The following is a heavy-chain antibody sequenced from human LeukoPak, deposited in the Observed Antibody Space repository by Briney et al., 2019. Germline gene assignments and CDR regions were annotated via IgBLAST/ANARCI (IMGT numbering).Heavy chain of an antibody. CDR1: GYSFTSYW. Sequence: GESLKISCKGSGYSFTSYWIGWVRQMPGKGLEWMGIIHPGDSDTRYSPSFRGQVTISADKSISTAYLQWSSLKASDTAMYYCARQWNWNYPFDYWGREPWSPSPQ. D-gene: IGHD1-7*01. J-gene: IGHJ4*02. CDR2: IHPGDSDT. CDR3: ARQWNWNYPFDY. V-gene: IGHV5-51*01.